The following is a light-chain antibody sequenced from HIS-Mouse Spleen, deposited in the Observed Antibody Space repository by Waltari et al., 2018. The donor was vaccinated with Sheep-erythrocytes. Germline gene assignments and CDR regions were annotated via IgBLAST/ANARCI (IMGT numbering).Light chain of an antibody. CDR3: SSYAGSNNWV. Sequence: QSALTQPPSASGSPGQSVTISCTGTSSDVAGSNYVSWYLQHPGKAPKLMIYEVSKRPSGVPDRFSGSKSGNTASLTVSGLQAEDEADYYCSSYAGSNNWVFGGGTKLTVL. CDR1: SSDVAGSNY. J-gene: IGLJ3*02. CDR2: EVS. V-gene: IGLV2-8*01.